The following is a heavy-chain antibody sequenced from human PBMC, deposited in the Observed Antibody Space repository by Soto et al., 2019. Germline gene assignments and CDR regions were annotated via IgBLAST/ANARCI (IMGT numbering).Heavy chain of an antibody. CDR1: GFTFSYYG. V-gene: IGHV3-33*08. CDR2: IWYDESNK. D-gene: IGHD1-26*01. CDR3: AKGGSNAAMDV. J-gene: IGHJ6*02. Sequence: LRLSCAASGFTFSYYGMHWVRQAPGKGLELVAIIWYDESNKYYADSVTGRFTISRDNSNNMVYLQMNSLRAEDTAVYYCAKGGSNAAMDVWGQGTTVTVSS.